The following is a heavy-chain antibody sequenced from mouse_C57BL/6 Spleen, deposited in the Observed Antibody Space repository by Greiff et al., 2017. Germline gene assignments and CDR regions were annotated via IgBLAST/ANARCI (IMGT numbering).Heavy chain of an antibody. CDR3: AGAYDGYYYWFAY. D-gene: IGHD2-3*01. J-gene: IGHJ3*01. V-gene: IGHV2-9-1*01. CDR2: IWTGGGT. CDR1: GFSLTSYA. Sequence: QVQLKVSGPGLVAPSQSLSITCTVSGFSLTSYAISWVRQPPGKGLEWLGVIWTGGGTNYNSALKSRLSISKDNSKSKVLLKMNSLQTDDTARYYCAGAYDGYYYWFAYWGQGTLVTGSA.